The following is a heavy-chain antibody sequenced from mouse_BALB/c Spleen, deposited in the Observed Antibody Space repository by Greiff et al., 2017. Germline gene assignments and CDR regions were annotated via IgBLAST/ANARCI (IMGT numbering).Heavy chain of an antibody. Sequence: VKLMESGAELVRPGTSVKVSCKASGYAFTNYLIEWVKQRPGQGLEWIGVINPGSGGTNYNEKFKGKATLTADKSSSTAYMQLSSLTSDDSAVYFCARGGNYAMDYWGQGTSVTVSS. J-gene: IGHJ4*01. CDR1: GYAFTNYL. V-gene: IGHV1-54*03. CDR2: INPGSGGT. CDR3: ARGGNYAMDY. D-gene: IGHD1-1*01.